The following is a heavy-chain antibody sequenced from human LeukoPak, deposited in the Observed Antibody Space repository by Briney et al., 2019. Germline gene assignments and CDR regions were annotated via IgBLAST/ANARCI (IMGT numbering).Heavy chain of an antibody. D-gene: IGHD3-22*01. V-gene: IGHV1-24*01. CDR2: YDPADGET. CDR3: ATQLSSGWPLRHLPFDY. Sequence: ASVKVSCKASGYIFTSYYMHWVRQAPGKGLEWMGGYDPADGETIYAQKFQGRVTMTEDTSTDTAYMELSSLRSEDTAVYYCATQLSSGWPLRHLPFDYWGQGTLVTVSS. CDR1: GYIFTSYY. J-gene: IGHJ4*02.